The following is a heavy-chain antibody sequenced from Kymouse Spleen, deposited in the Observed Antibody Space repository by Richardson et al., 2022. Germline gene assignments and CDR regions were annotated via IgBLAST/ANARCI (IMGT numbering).Heavy chain of an antibody. CDR2: IKQDGSEK. J-gene: IGHJ5*02. V-gene: IGHV3-7*01. D-gene: IGHD3-3*01. CDR1: GFTFSSYW. CDR3: ARGGDFWSGYPHWFDP. Sequence: EVQLVESGGGLVQPGGSLRLSCAASGFTFSSYWMSWVRQAPGKGLEWVANIKQDGSEKYYVDSVKGRFTISRDNAKNSLYLQMNSLRAEDTAVYYCARGGDFWSGYPHWFDPWGQGTLVTVSS.